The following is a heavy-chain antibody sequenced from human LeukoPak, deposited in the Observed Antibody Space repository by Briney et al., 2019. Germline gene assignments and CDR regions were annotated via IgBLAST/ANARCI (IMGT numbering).Heavy chain of an antibody. J-gene: IGHJ4*02. D-gene: IGHD3-10*01. CDR2: INHSGST. CDR3: ARARGVEAIDY. V-gene: IGHV4-34*01. CDR1: GGSFSGYY. Sequence: SETLSLTCAIYGGSFSGYYWSWIRQPPGKGLEWIGEINHSGSTNHNPSLKSRLTISVDTSKNQFSLKLSSVTAADTAVYYCARARGVEAIDYWGQGTRVTVSS.